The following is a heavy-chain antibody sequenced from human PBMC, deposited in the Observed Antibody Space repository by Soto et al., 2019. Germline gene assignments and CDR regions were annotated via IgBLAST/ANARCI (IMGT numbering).Heavy chain of an antibody. CDR2: IVVGSGNT. D-gene: IGHD2-15*01. V-gene: IGHV1-58*01. CDR1: GLTFRDSA. Sequence: GTSAKVSCKASGLTFRDSAVQWVQQRRGRRLEWIGWIVVGSGNTNYAQDFQGRVTIKRDMSTDTVYMELSSLSSEGSAVFFCAADVLTYGNGGYFFDGFDTWGQGTKGTVSS. CDR3: AADVLTYGNGGYFFDGFDT. J-gene: IGHJ3*02.